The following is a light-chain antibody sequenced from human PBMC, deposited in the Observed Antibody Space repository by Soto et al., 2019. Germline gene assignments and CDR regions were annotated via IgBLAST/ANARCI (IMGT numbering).Light chain of an antibody. V-gene: IGKV3-15*01. CDR3: QQHHNWGLT. Sequence: EIVMTQSPGTLSVFPGERATLSCRASQSVSSNVAWYQQKPGQSPRLLIYGASTRATGIPARFSGSGFGTEFTLTISSLQSEDFAVYYCQQHHNWGLTFGGGTKVDIK. CDR1: QSVSSN. CDR2: GAS. J-gene: IGKJ4*01.